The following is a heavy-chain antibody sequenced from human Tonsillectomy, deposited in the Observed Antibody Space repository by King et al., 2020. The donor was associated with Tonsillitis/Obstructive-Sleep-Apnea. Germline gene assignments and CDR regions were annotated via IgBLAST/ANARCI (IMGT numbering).Heavy chain of an antibody. CDR1: GGSISSSSYY. D-gene: IGHD1-26*01. CDR3: ARPGPWEPALGTRGDNAFDI. CDR2: IYYSGST. Sequence: QLQESGPGLVKPSETLSLTCTVSGGSISSSSYYWGWIRQPPGKGLEWIGSIYYSGSTYYNPSLKSRVTISVDTSKNQFSLKLSSVTAADTAVYYCARPGPWEPALGTRGDNAFDIWGQGTMVTVSS. J-gene: IGHJ3*02. V-gene: IGHV4-39*01.